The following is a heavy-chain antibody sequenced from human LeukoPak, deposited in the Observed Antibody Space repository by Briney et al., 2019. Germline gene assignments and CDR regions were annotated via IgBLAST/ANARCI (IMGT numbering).Heavy chain of an antibody. J-gene: IGHJ4*02. D-gene: IGHD4-17*01. CDR2: ISGSGGST. V-gene: IGHV3-23*01. CDR3: AKSPTVTLFVY. CDR1: GFTFSSYA. Sequence: GGSLRLSCAASGFTFSSYAMSWVRQAPGKGREWVSAISGSGGSTYYADSVKGRFTISRDNSKNALYLQMNSLRAEDTAVYYCAKSPTVTLFVYWGQGTLVTVSS.